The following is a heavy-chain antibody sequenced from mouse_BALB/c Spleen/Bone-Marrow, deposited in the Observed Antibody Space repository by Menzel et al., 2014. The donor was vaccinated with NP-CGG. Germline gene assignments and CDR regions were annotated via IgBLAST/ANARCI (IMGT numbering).Heavy chain of an antibody. CDR3: AFYYYGSSLFAY. V-gene: IGHV14-3*02. CDR2: IDPANGST. Sequence: VQLQQSGAKLVKPGASVKLSCTASGFNIKDTYMHWVKQRPEQGLEWIGRIDPANGSTKYDPKFQGKATITADTSSNTAYLQLSSLTSEDTAVYYCAFYYYGSSLFAYWGQGTLVTVSA. J-gene: IGHJ3*01. CDR1: GFNIKDTY. D-gene: IGHD1-1*01.